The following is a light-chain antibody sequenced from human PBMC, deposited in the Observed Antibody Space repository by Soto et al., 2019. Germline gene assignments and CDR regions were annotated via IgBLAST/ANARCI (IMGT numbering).Light chain of an antibody. CDR3: HQYNTWPYT. CDR2: GAS. J-gene: IGKJ2*01. CDR1: QNVGSK. V-gene: IGKV3-15*01. Sequence: EIVMTQSPVTMSVSPGERATLSCRASQNVGSKLDWYQQKRGQAPRLLIYGASARATDVPDRFSGVGSGTEFTLTINSLQSEDSAVYFCHQYNTWPYTFGQGTKVDIK.